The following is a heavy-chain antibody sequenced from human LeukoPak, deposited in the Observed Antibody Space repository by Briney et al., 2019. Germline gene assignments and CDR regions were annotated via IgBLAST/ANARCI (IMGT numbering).Heavy chain of an antibody. CDR3: ARDQGMSSGWPGGFDY. CDR1: GGTFSSYA. D-gene: IGHD6-19*01. J-gene: IGHJ4*02. Sequence: SVKVSCKASGGTFSSYAISWVRQAPGQGLEWMGGIIPIFGTANYAQKFQGRVTITADESTSTAYMELSSLRSEDTAVYYCARDQGMSSGWPGGFDYWGQGTLVTVSS. CDR2: IIPIFGTA. V-gene: IGHV1-69*13.